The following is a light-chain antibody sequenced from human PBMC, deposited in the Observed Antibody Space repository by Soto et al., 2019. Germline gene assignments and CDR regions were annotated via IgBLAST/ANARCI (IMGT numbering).Light chain of an antibody. J-gene: IGKJ1*01. CDR1: RSVLYTSNNKNY. CDR3: QQYYTTPQT. CDR2: WAS. V-gene: IGKV4-1*01. Sequence: IVMTQSPDSLAVSLGERATINCKSSRSVLYTSNNKNYLAWYQQKPGQPPKLLIYWASTREFGVPDRFSGSGSGTDFTLTISSLQAEEVAVYYCQQYYTTPQTFGQGTKVEIK.